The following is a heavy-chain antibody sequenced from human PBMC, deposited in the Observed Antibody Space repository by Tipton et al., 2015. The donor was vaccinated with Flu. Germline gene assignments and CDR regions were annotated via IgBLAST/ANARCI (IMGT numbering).Heavy chain of an antibody. V-gene: IGHV4-61*02. CDR3: ARDRGISVAGSYYFDY. Sequence: TLSLTCTVSGASISSSNYYWSWIRQPAGKALEWIGRIFRTGSTNYNPSLKSRVTISLDTSKNQFSLNLNSVTAADTAVYYCARDRGISVAGSYYFDYWSQGSLVTVSS. J-gene: IGHJ4*02. CDR1: GASISSSNYY. CDR2: IFRTGST. D-gene: IGHD6-19*01.